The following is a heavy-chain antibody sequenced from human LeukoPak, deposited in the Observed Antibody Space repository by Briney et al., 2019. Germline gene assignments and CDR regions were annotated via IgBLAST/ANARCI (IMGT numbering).Heavy chain of an antibody. D-gene: IGHD2-21*02. V-gene: IGHV3-30*18. CDR3: AKALKTWGYCGGDCSNVHTFDF. Sequence: PGWALRLSCAASGLTFSSYGMHWVCQAPGKGLEWEGVISFDGSNRYYAGSVKGRFTISRDNSKKTVFLQMNSLRAEDTAVYYCAKALKTWGYCGGDCSNVHTFDFWGQGTMVTVSS. J-gene: IGHJ3*01. CDR1: GLTFSSYG. CDR2: ISFDGSNR.